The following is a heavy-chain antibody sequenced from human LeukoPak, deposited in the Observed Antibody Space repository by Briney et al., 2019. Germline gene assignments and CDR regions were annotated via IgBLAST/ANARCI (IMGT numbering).Heavy chain of an antibody. CDR2: IWYDGSNK. CDR1: GFTFSSYG. D-gene: IGHD3-3*01. Sequence: PGGSLRPSCAASGFTFSSYGMHWVRQAPGKGLEWVAVIWYDGSNKYYADSVKGRFTISRDNSKNTLYLQMNSLRAEDTAVYYCARVRTIFGVDDAFDIWGQGTMVTVSS. J-gene: IGHJ3*02. CDR3: ARVRTIFGVDDAFDI. V-gene: IGHV3-33*01.